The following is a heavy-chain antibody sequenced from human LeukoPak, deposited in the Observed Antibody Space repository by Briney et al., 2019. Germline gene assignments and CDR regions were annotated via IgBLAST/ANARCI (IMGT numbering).Heavy chain of an antibody. V-gene: IGHV1-69*04. J-gene: IGHJ5*02. CDR1: GGTFSSYT. Sequence: SVKVSCKASGGTFSSYTISWVRQAPGQGLEWMGRIIPILGIANYAQKFQGRVTITADKSTSIAYMELSSLRSEDTAVYYCARDDYCSSTSCYSRKGNWFDPWGQGTLVTVSS. D-gene: IGHD2-2*02. CDR3: ARDDYCSSTSCYSRKGNWFDP. CDR2: IIPILGIA.